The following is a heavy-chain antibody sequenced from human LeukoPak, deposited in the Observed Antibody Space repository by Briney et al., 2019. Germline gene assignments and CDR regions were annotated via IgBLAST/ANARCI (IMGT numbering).Heavy chain of an antibody. CDR3: ARRSCSGGRCYYAY. D-gene: IGHD2-15*01. CDR1: GGSFSGYY. V-gene: IGHV4-59*08. CDR2: IYYSDST. Sequence: PSETLSLTCAVYGGSFSGYYWSWIRQPPGKGLEWIGSIYYSDSTNYNPSLMSRVTISVDTSKNQFSLKLSSVTAADTAVYYCARRSCSGGRCYYAYWGQGTPVTVSS. J-gene: IGHJ4*02.